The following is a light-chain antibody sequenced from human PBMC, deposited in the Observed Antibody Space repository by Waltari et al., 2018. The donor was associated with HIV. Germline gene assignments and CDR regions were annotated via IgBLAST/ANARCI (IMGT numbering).Light chain of an antibody. CDR3: QSADSSGTLYV. CDR1: ALPKQY. Sequence: SYELTQPPSVSVSPGQTARITCSGDALPKQYAYRYQQKPGQAPVLVIYKDNERPSGIPERFSGSSSGTTVTLTISGSQAEDEADYYCQSADSSGTLYVFGTGTKVTVL. J-gene: IGLJ1*01. V-gene: IGLV3-25*03. CDR2: KDN.